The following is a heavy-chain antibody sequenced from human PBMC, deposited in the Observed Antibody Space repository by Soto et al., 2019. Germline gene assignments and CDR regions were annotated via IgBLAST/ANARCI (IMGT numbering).Heavy chain of an antibody. CDR1: GGSVSSGSYY. J-gene: IGHJ5*02. Sequence: QVQLQESGPGLVKPSETLSLTCTVSGGSVSSGSYYWSWIRQPPGKGLEWIGYIYYSGSTNYNPSLRSRVSISVDTSKHQFPLKLRSVTAADTAVYYCARAVLLPAAIGWFDPWGPGTLVTVSS. CDR3: ARAVLLPAAIGWFDP. D-gene: IGHD2-2*01. CDR2: IYYSGST. V-gene: IGHV4-61*01.